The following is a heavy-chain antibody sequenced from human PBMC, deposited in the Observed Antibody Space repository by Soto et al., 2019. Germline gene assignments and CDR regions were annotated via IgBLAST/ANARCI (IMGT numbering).Heavy chain of an antibody. CDR1: GGSISSYY. D-gene: IGHD6-13*01. V-gene: IGHV4-59*01. CDR2: IYYSGST. CDR3: AREAAAGTLDY. Sequence: SETLSLTCTVSGGSISSYYWSWIRQPPGKGLEWIGYIYYSGSTNYNPSLKSRVTISVDTSKNQFSLKLSSVTAADTAVYYCAREAAAGTLDYWGQGTLVTSPQ. J-gene: IGHJ4*02.